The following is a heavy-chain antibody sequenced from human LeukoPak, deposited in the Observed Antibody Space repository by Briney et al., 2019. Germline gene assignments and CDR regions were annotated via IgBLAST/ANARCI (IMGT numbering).Heavy chain of an antibody. Sequence: GGSLRLSCAASGLTFSDYYMSWIRQAPGKGLEWVSYISSSGSPIYYADSVKGRFTISRDNAKNSLYLQMNSLRAEARAVYYCARDVRDGDYYYYYMDVWGKGTTVTVSS. CDR2: ISSSGSPI. CDR3: ARDVRDGDYYYYYMDV. V-gene: IGHV3-11*04. D-gene: IGHD3-10*02. CDR1: GLTFSDYY. J-gene: IGHJ6*03.